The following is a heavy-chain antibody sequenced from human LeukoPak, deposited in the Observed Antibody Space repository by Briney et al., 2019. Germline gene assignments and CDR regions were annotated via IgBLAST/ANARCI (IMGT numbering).Heavy chain of an antibody. Sequence: ASVKVSCKASGYTFTSYDINWVRQATGQGLEWMGWMNPNSGDTGYVQKFQGRVSMTRDTSITTAYMELSRLRSDDTAVYYCARDLVRGYSYGGFDYWGQGTLVTVSS. V-gene: IGHV1-8*01. CDR1: GYTFTSYD. D-gene: IGHD5-18*01. CDR2: MNPNSGDT. J-gene: IGHJ4*02. CDR3: ARDLVRGYSYGGFDY.